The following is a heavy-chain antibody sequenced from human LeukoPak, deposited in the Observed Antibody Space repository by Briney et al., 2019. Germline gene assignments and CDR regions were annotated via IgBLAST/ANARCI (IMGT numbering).Heavy chain of an antibody. CDR3: AKDPDCTSGICYTFFDY. CDR1: GFTFSSYG. V-gene: IGHV3-30*18. D-gene: IGHD2-8*01. J-gene: IGHJ4*02. CDR2: ISYDGSNK. Sequence: PGGSLRLSCAASGFTFSSYGMHCVRQAPGKGLEWVAVISYDGSNKYYADSVKGRFTISRDNSKNTLYLQMNSLRAEDTAVYYCAKDPDCTSGICYTFFDYWGQGTLVTVSS.